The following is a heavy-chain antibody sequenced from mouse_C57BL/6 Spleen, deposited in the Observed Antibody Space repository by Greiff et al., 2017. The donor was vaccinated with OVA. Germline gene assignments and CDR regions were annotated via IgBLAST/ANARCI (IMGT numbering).Heavy chain of an antibody. D-gene: IGHD1-1*01. CDR3: ARKYYGSTGAMDD. J-gene: IGHJ4*01. V-gene: IGHV5-17*01. CDR1: GFTFSDYG. CDR2: ISSGSSTI. Sequence: VQLVESGGGLVKPGGSLKLSCAASGFTFSDYGMHWVRQAPEKGLEWVAYISSGSSTIYYADTVKGRFTISRDNAKNTLLLPMTSLRAEDTARDEGARKYYGSTGAMDDWGQGTSVT.